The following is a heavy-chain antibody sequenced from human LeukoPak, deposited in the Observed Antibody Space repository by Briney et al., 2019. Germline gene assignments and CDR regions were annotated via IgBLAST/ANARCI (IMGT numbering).Heavy chain of an antibody. Sequence: PGGSLRLSCAASGFTFSSYWMHWVRQAPGKGLVWVSRINSDGSSTSYADSVKGRFTISRDNSKNTLYLQMNSLRAEDTAVYYCARGGGYSYGSFDYWGQGTLVTVSS. CDR3: ARGGGYSYGSFDY. CDR2: INSDGSST. D-gene: IGHD5-18*01. CDR1: GFTFSSYW. J-gene: IGHJ4*02. V-gene: IGHV3-74*01.